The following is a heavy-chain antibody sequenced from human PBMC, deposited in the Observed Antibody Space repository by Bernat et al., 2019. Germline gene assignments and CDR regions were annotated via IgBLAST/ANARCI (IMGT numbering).Heavy chain of an antibody. J-gene: IGHJ4*02. CDR3: ARNILTGYQGLIDY. CDR1: GFTFSSYW. Sequence: EVQLVESGGGLVQPGGSLRLSCAASGFTFSSYWMSWVRQAPGKGLEWWANIKQDGSEKYYVDSVKGRFTISRDNAKNSLYLQMNSLRAEDTAVYYCARNILTGYQGLIDYWGQGTLVTVSS. V-gene: IGHV3-7*03. CDR2: IKQDGSEK. D-gene: IGHD3-9*01.